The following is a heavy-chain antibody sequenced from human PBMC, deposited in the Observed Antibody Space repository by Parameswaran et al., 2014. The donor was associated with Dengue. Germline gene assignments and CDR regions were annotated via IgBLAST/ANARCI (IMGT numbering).Heavy chain of an antibody. V-gene: IGHV4-31*03. CDR3: ARGRRFIVVVVAATTGNWFDP. J-gene: IGHJ5*02. CDR1: GGSISSGGYY. CDR2: IYYSGST. Sequence: LRLSCTVSGGSISSGGYYWSWIRQHPGKGLEWIGYIYYSGSTYYNPSLKSRVTISVDTSKNQFSLKLSSVTAADTAVYYCARGRRFIVVVVAATTGNWFDPWGQGTLVTVSS. D-gene: IGHD2-15*01.